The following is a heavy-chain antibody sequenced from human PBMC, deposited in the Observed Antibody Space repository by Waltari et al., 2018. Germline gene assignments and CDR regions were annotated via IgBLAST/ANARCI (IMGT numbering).Heavy chain of an antibody. CDR1: GGSFSGYY. CDR3: ARNVDTAMVVYFDY. J-gene: IGHJ4*02. D-gene: IGHD5-18*01. Sequence: QVQLQQWGAGLLKPSETLSLTCAVYGGSFSGYYWSWIRQLPGKGLEWIGEINHSGSTNYNPSLKSRVTISVDTSKNQFSLKLSSVTAADTAVYYCARNVDTAMVVYFDYWGQGTLVTVSS. CDR2: INHSGST. V-gene: IGHV4-34*01.